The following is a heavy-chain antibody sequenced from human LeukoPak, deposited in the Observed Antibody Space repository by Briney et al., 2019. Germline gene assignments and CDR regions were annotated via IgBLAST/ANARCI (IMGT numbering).Heavy chain of an antibody. V-gene: IGHV3-7*03. CDR2: IKEGGSKK. Sequence: GSLLLSCAASGSTFSRYWMSGVRPARRGGLEWVANIKEGGSKKYYEASVKGRLTISRDNDKNSVYLQMNSLRAEDTAVYYCARDRGYSTCDIWGQGTMVTVSS. J-gene: IGHJ3*02. D-gene: IGHD5-18*01. CDR1: GSTFSRYW. CDR3: ARDRGYSTCDI.